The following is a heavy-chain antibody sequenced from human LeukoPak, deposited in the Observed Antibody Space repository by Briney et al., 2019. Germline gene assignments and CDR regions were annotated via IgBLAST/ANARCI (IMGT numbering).Heavy chain of an antibody. Sequence: ASVKVSCKASGYTFTSYGISWVRQALGQGLEWMGWISAYNGNTNYAQKLQGRVTMTTDTSTSTAYMELSSLRSDDTAVYYCARVVAAADYNWFDPWGQGTLVTVSS. V-gene: IGHV1-18*01. CDR3: ARVVAAADYNWFDP. CDR1: GYTFTSYG. CDR2: ISAYNGNT. J-gene: IGHJ5*02. D-gene: IGHD6-13*01.